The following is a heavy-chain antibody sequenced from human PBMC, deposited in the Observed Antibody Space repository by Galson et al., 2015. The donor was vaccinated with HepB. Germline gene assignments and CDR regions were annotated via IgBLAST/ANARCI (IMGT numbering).Heavy chain of an antibody. CDR1: GFTFSNAW. CDR3: TTEELGIYSPINT. Sequence: SLRLSCAASGFTFSNAWMNWVRQAPGKGLEWVGCIKSKTDGGTTDYAAPVKGRFTISRDDSKNTLYLQMNSLKTEDTAVYYCTTEELGIYSPINTWGQGTLVTVSS. CDR2: IKSKTDGGTT. V-gene: IGHV3-15*07. D-gene: IGHD7-27*01. J-gene: IGHJ5*02.